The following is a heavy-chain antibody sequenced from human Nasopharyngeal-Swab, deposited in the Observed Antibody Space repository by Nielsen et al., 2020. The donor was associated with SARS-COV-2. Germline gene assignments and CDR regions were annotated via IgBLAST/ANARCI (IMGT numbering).Heavy chain of an antibody. V-gene: IGHV1-69*13. CDR3: ARDAKAAADYFDY. D-gene: IGHD6-13*01. J-gene: IGHJ4*02. Sequence: SVKVSCKASGGTFSSYAISWVRQAPGQGLEWMGGIIPIFGTANYAQKFQGRVTITADESTSTAYMELSSLRSEDTAVYYCARDAKAAADYFDYWGQGTRVTVSS. CDR1: GGTFSSYA. CDR2: IIPIFGTA.